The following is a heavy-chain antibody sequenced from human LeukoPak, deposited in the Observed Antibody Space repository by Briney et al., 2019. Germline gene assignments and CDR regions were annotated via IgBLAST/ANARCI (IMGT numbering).Heavy chain of an antibody. CDR3: ARDSYCSDATCYGGGGEYFQH. CDR2: INPSCGTA. J-gene: IGHJ1*01. D-gene: IGHD2-15*01. CDR1: GYPFTTYY. Sequence: ASVTVFCKPSGYPFTTYYIHALRQAPRHGVGWWGMINPSCGTASYGQRFQGRVAMTRDTYTTTIYMELNSLRSDDTAVYYCARDSYCSDATCYGGGGEYFQHWGQGTLVTVSS. V-gene: IGHV1-46*01.